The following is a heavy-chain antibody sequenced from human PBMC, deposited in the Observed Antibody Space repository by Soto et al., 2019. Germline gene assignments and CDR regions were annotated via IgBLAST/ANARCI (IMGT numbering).Heavy chain of an antibody. V-gene: IGHV1-3*04. CDR3: ARGLDGDYVLGH. CDR1: GYTFTNHA. CDR2: INTASGST. Sequence: QVQLVQSGPEVKKPGASVKVSCKASGYTFTNHAVHWVRQGPGQRLEWMGWINTASGSTKYSQTFQDRVTITRDTSASSVYMELTSLRSDDTAVYHCARGLDGDYVLGHWGQGTLVTVSS. D-gene: IGHD4-17*01. J-gene: IGHJ4*02.